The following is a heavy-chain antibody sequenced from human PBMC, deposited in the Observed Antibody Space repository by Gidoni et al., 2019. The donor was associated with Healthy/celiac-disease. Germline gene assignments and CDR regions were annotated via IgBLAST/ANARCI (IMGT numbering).Heavy chain of an antibody. CDR2: IYWNDDK. D-gene: IGHD3-22*01. Sequence: QITLKESGPTLVKPTQTLTLTCTFSGFSLSTSGVGVGWIRQPPGKALEWLALIYWNDDKRYSPSLKSRLTITKDTSKNQVVLTMTNMDPVDTATYYCAHLFEYYYDSSGYFPYDYWGQGTLVTVSS. CDR1: GFSLSTSGVG. J-gene: IGHJ4*02. CDR3: AHLFEYYYDSSGYFPYDY. V-gene: IGHV2-5*01.